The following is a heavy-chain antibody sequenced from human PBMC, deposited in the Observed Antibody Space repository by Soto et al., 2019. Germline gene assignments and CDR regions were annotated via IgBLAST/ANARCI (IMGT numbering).Heavy chain of an antibody. D-gene: IGHD2-15*01. CDR2: IDPSDSYT. CDR3: ARQGYCSGGSCLYYYYYGMDV. J-gene: IGHJ6*02. V-gene: IGHV5-10-1*03. Sequence: EVQLVQSGAEVKKPGESLRISCKGSGYSFTSYWISWVRQMPGKGLEWMGRIDPSDSYTNYSPSFQGHVTISADKSISTAYLQWSSLKASDTAMYYCARQGYCSGGSCLYYYYYGMDVWGQGTTVTVSS. CDR1: GYSFTSYW.